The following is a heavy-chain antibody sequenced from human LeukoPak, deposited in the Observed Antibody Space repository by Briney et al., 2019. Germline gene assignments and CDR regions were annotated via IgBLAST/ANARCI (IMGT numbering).Heavy chain of an antibody. D-gene: IGHD6-6*01. Sequence: GGSLRLSCAASGFTVSSKYMSCVRQAPGKGLEWVSVIYSGGSTYYADSVKGRFTISRDNSKNTLYLQMSSLRAEDTAVYYCARDISSSSSGGYYYYMDVWGKGTTVTVSS. CDR1: GFTVSSKY. J-gene: IGHJ6*03. CDR3: ARDISSSSSGGYYYYMDV. V-gene: IGHV3-53*01. CDR2: IYSGGST.